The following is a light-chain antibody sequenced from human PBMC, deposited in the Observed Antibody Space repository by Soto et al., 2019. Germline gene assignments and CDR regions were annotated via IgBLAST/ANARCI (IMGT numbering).Light chain of an antibody. CDR2: GAS. CDR1: QVIGSRY. J-gene: IGKJ2*01. V-gene: IGKV3-20*01. Sequence: EIVMTQSPGTLSLSPGERATISCRASQVIGSRYLAWYHQKSGQAPRLLIYGASSRATGIPDRFSGSGYGTDFTRTISRLEPEEFGVYYCQQFGSSIPHTFGQGTKLEIK. CDR3: QQFGSSIPHT.